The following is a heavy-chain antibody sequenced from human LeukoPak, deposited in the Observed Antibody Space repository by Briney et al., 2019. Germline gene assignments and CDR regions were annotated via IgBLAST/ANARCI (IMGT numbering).Heavy chain of an antibody. CDR2: IKQDGSDK. CDR3: AREVYGDNYFDY. D-gene: IGHD4-17*01. Sequence: GGSLRLSCAASGFTFSRNWMSWVRQAPGRGLEWVANIKQDGSDKYCVDSVKGRFTISRDNAKTSLFLQMNSLRAEDTAVYYCAREVYGDNYFDYWGQGTLVTVAS. J-gene: IGHJ4*02. V-gene: IGHV3-7*05. CDR1: GFTFSRNW.